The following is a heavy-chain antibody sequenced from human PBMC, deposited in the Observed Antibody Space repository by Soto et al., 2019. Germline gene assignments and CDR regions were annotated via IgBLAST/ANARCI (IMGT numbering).Heavy chain of an antibody. CDR3: ATFSHTIGYCSGGSCYSTEYFQH. CDR2: IDYSGST. J-gene: IGHJ1*01. D-gene: IGHD2-15*01. Sequence: PSETLSLTCTVSGGSISSYYWSWIRQPPGKGLEWIGYIDYSGSTYYNPSLKSRVTISVDTSKNQFSLKLSSVTAADTAVYYCATFSHTIGYCSGGSCYSTEYFQHWGQGTLVTVSS. V-gene: IGHV4-59*08. CDR1: GGSISSYY.